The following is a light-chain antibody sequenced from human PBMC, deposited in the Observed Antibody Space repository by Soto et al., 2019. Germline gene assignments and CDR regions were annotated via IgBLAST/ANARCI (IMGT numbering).Light chain of an antibody. J-gene: IGLJ3*02. V-gene: IGLV2-8*01. Sequence: QSVLTQPPSASGSPGQSVTISCTGTSSDVGGYDYVSWYQQEPGKAPKVMIYEVSRRPSGVPDRFSGSRSGNTASLTVSGLQAEDEADYYCSSYAGSSNWVFGGGTKLTVL. CDR2: EVS. CDR1: SSDVGGYDY. CDR3: SSYAGSSNWV.